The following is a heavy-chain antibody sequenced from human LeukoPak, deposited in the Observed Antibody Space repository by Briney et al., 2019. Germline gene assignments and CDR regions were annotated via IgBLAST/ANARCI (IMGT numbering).Heavy chain of an antibody. CDR1: GFTVSSNY. CDR2: IYSGGST. D-gene: IGHD6-19*01. V-gene: IGHV3-53*01. CDR3: AIRSGNSSANYYYYGMDV. Sequence: GGSLRLSCAASGFTVSSNYMRWVRQAPGKGLEWVSVIYSGGSTYYADSVKGRFTISRDNSKNTLYLQMNSLRAEDTAVYYCAIRSGNSSANYYYYGMDVWGQGTTVTVSS. J-gene: IGHJ6*02.